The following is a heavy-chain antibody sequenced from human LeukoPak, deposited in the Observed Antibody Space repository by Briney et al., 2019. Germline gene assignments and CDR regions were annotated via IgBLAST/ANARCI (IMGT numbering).Heavy chain of an antibody. CDR2: ISGSGDST. J-gene: IGHJ4*02. CDR1: GFTFRNYW. D-gene: IGHD2-21*02. Sequence: GGSLRLSCAASGFTFRNYWMSWIRQAPGKGLEWVSSISGSGDSTFYADSVKGRFSISRDNSKNTLYLQVNGLRTEDTAVYYCAKDRLLNCRGDCYIFDYWGQGTVVTVSS. V-gene: IGHV3-23*01. CDR3: AKDRLLNCRGDCYIFDY.